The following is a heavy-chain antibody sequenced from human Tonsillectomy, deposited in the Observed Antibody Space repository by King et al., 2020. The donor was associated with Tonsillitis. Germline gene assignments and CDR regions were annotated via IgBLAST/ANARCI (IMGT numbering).Heavy chain of an antibody. CDR3: ATYYGDYMNSAFDI. V-gene: IGHV3-72*01. Sequence: VQLVESGGGLVQPGGSLRLSCAASGLTFSDHYMNWVRQAPGKGLEWIGRSRNKVNSYTAEYAASVKGRFTISRDDSKNSLYLQMTSLKTEDTAVYYCATYYGDYMNSAFDIWGQGTMVTVSS. CDR2: SRNKVNSYTA. D-gene: IGHD4-17*01. CDR1: GLTFSDHY. J-gene: IGHJ3*02.